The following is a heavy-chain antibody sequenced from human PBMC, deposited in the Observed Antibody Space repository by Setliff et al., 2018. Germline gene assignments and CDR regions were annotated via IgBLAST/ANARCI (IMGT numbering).Heavy chain of an antibody. CDR2: IYYSGST. CDR1: GDSISSYY. J-gene: IGHJ5*02. Sequence: PSETLSLTCTVSGDSISSYYWSWIRQPPGKGLEWIGYIYYSGSTNYNPSLKSRVTMSVATFENHFSLKLNSLTAADTAVYYCARVTNWELDLRFDPWGQGILVTVSS. V-gene: IGHV4-59*01. CDR3: ARVTNWELDLRFDP. D-gene: IGHD7-27*01.